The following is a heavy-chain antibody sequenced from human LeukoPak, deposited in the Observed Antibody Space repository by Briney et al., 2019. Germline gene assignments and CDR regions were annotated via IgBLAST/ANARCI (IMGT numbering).Heavy chain of an antibody. D-gene: IGHD1-26*01. CDR1: GFTITSYA. J-gene: IGHJ4*02. V-gene: IGHV3-64D*06. CDR3: VKTYSGTYYDF. CDR2: LSSNGEIK. Sequence: GGSLRLSCSASGFTITSYAMHWVRQAPGKGLEYVSALSSNGEIKFYADSVKGRFTISRDSSKNTLDLQMISLRAEDTALYYCVKTYSGTYYDFWGQGTLVTVSS.